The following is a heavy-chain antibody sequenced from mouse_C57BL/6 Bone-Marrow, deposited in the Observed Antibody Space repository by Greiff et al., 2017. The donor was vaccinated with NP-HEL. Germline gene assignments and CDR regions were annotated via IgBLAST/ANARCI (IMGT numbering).Heavy chain of an antibody. V-gene: IGHV1-55*01. D-gene: IGHD1-1*01. J-gene: IGHJ4*01. CDR2: IYPGSGST. Sequence: QVQLQQSGAELVKPGASVKMSCKASGYTFTSYWITWVKQRPGQGLEWIGDIYPGSGSTNYNEKFKSKATLTVDTSYSTAYMQLSSLTSEDSAVYYCAMRGITTVPYAMDYWGQGTSVTVSS. CDR1: GYTFTSYW. CDR3: AMRGITTVPYAMDY.